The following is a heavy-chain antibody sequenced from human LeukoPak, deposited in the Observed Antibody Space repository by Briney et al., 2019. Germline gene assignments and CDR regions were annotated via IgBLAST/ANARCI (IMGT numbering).Heavy chain of an antibody. J-gene: IGHJ6*02. Sequence: GGSLRLSYAASGFSFSNYAMAWVRQAPGKGLEWVSSISVSGGSTHYADSVKGRFTISRDNSKNTLYLQMNSLRVEDTALYNCAKTLQGYYYYGLDVWGQGTTVTVSS. V-gene: IGHV3-23*01. CDR1: GFSFSNYA. CDR3: AKTLQGYYYYGLDV. CDR2: ISVSGGST.